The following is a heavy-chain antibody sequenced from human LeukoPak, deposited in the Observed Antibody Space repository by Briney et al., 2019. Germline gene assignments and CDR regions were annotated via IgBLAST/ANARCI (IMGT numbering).Heavy chain of an antibody. V-gene: IGHV1-69*06. D-gene: IGHD3-22*01. Sequence: ASVKVSCKASGGTFSSYAVSWVRLTPGQGLEWLGGIIPVFGTTTYAQKFQAKVTMTADKSTNTAYLEISSLTSDDTAVYYCARCSPGDSSNFYAVLQYGGQGTQVTVST. CDR1: GGTFSSYA. CDR3: ARCSPGDSSNFYAVLQY. CDR2: IIPVFGTT. J-gene: IGHJ4*02.